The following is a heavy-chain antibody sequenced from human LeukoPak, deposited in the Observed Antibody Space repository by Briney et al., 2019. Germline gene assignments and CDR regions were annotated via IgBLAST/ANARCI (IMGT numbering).Heavy chain of an antibody. CDR2: ISAYNGNT. J-gene: IGHJ6*03. CDR1: GYTFTSYG. CDR3: ARDLPLVVTDYYCYYMDV. D-gene: IGHD2-21*02. Sequence: ASVKVSCKASGYTFTSYGISWVRQAPGQGLEWMGWISAYNGNTNYAQKLQGRVTMTTDTSTSTAYMELRSLRSDDTAVYYCARDLPLVVTDYYCYYMDVWGKGTTVTVSS. V-gene: IGHV1-18*01.